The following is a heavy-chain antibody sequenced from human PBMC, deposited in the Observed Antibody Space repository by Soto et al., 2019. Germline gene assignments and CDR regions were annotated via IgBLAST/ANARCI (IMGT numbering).Heavy chain of an antibody. D-gene: IGHD2-15*01. CDR3: AKVHGGPSWQGGVYFDY. CDR1: GFTFSSYA. J-gene: IGHJ4*02. Sequence: PGESLKISCAASGFTFSSYAMSWVRQAPGKGLEWVSAISGSGGSTYYADSVKGRFTISRDNSKNTLYLQMNSLRAEDTAVYYCAKVHGGPSWQGGVYFDYWGQGTLVTVSS. V-gene: IGHV3-23*01. CDR2: ISGSGGST.